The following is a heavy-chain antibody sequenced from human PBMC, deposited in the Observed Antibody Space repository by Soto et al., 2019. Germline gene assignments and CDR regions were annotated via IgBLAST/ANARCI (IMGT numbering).Heavy chain of an antibody. J-gene: IGHJ4*01. V-gene: IGHV1-18*01. D-gene: IGHD3-3*02. CDR1: GYTFTNYG. Sequence: QVQLVQSGGEVAKPGASVKVSCKASGYTFTNYGINWVRQAPGLGLEWMGWINVYNGKTNYAQKFQERVTMTTDTCPIAVYVQSMALRSHDTSVGYWLRTPLPTTLAYWGPGALVIVSS. CDR3: LRTPLPTTLAY. CDR2: INVYNGKT.